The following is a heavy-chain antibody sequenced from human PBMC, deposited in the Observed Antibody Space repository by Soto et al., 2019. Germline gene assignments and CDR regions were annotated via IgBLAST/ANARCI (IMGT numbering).Heavy chain of an antibody. CDR1: GFTFSNYA. J-gene: IGHJ4*02. CDR2: TTGSGDFA. CDR3: AKKGGTSGWKTLVY. D-gene: IGHD6-19*01. Sequence: VQLLESGGGLVQPGGSLRLSCAASGFTFSNYAMSWVRQAPGKGLEWVSYTTGSGDFAHYADSVKGRFTISRDNSKNTLYLQMSSLRDEDTAVYYCAKKGGTSGWKTLVYWGQGTLVTVSS. V-gene: IGHV3-23*01.